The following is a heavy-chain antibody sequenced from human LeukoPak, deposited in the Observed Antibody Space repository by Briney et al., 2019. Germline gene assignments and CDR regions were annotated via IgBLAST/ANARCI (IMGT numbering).Heavy chain of an antibody. CDR3: ARDQGELLWFGEHKSDYYYYYYMDV. D-gene: IGHD3-10*01. Sequence: ASVKVSCKASGYTFTGYYMHWVRQAPGQGLEWMGWINPNSGGANYAQKFQGRVTMTRDTSISTAYMELSRLRSDDTAVYYCARDQGELLWFGEHKSDYYYYYYMDVWGKGTTVTVSS. CDR1: GYTFTGYY. CDR2: INPNSGGA. V-gene: IGHV1-2*02. J-gene: IGHJ6*03.